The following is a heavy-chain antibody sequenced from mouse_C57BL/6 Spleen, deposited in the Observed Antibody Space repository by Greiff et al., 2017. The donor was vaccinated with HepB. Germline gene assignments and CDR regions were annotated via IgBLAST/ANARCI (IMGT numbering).Heavy chain of an antibody. V-gene: IGHV1-15*01. CDR1: GYTFTDYE. CDR3: TRDYSNSLFAY. J-gene: IGHJ3*01. D-gene: IGHD2-5*01. CDR2: IDPETGGT. Sequence: VQLQQSGAELVRPGASVTLSCKASGYTFTDYEMHWVKQTPVHGLEWIGAIDPETGGTAYNQKFKGKAILTADKSSSTAYMELRSLTSEDSAVYYCTRDYSNSLFAYWGQGTLVTVSA.